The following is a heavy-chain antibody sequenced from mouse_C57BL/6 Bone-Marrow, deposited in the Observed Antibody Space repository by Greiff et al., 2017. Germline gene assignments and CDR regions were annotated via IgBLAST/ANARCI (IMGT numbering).Heavy chain of an antibody. CDR1: GYTFTSYW. J-gene: IGHJ3*01. CDR3: ARLETAQASFAY. CDR2: IYPGSGST. Sequence: VKLQQPGAELVKPGASVKMSCKASGYTFTSYWITWVKQRPGQGLEWIGDIYPGSGSTNYNEKFKSKATLTVDTSSSTAYMQLSSLTSEDSAVYYCARLETAQASFAYWGQGTLVTVSA. D-gene: IGHD3-2*02. V-gene: IGHV1-55*01.